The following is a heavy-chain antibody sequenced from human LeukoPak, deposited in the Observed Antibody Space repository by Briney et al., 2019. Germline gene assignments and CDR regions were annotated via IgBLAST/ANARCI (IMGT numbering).Heavy chain of an antibody. CDR1: GFTFSSYA. Sequence: GGSLRLSCAASGFTFSSYAMHWVRQAPGKGLEWVAVISYDGSNKYYADSVKGRFPIARDNFKNTSYRQMNSLRAQESAVYYCTRDSTISAVVTTSGRVDYWGQGTLVTVSS. CDR2: ISYDGSNK. D-gene: IGHD2-21*02. CDR3: TRDSTISAVVTTSGRVDY. V-gene: IGHV3-30*04. J-gene: IGHJ4*02.